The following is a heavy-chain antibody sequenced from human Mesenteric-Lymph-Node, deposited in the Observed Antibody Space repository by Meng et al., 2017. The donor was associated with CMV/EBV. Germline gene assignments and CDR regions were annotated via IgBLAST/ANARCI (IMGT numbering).Heavy chain of an antibody. D-gene: IGHD2-2*01. Sequence: SAYYWSWVRPHPGKGLEWMGYIYYSGGAYYNPSLKGRVTISVDTSEEQFSLRLSSVTAADTAVYYCARVRNTNMLGYCSSSSCPFDYWGQGILVTVSS. CDR3: ARVRNTNMLGYCSSSSCPFDY. J-gene: IGHJ4*02. V-gene: IGHV4-31*02. CDR2: IYYSGGA. CDR1: SAYY.